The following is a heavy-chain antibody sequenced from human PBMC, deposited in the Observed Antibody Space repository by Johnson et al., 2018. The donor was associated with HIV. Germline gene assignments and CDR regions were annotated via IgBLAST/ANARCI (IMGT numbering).Heavy chain of an antibody. CDR2: IWYDGTSE. J-gene: IGHJ3*02. V-gene: IGHV3-33*03. CDR1: GFTFSSYG. Sequence: QVQLVESGGGVVQPGRSLRLSCAASGFTFSSYGMHWVRQAPGKGLEWLAVIWYDGTSENYADSVKGRFSITRDNSNNTVYLHMNSLRAEDTAVYYCAKDKSIVGATSNAFDIWGQGTMVTVSS. CDR3: AKDKSIVGATSNAFDI. D-gene: IGHD1-26*01.